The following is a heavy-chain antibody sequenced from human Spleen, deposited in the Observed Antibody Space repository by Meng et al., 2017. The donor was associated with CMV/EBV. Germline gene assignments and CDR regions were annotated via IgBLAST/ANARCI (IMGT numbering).Heavy chain of an antibody. CDR3: ARDCSTTGCSAFDY. J-gene: IGHJ4*02. Sequence: YGYSFTGKYIHWVRQAPGQELQWMGWINPNNGGTNYAQKFQGRVTMTRDTSITTAYLELSRLRSDDTAVYFCARDCSTTGCSAFDYWGRGTLVTVSS. D-gene: IGHD2-2*01. CDR2: INPNNGGT. V-gene: IGHV1-2*02. CDR1: GYSFTGKY.